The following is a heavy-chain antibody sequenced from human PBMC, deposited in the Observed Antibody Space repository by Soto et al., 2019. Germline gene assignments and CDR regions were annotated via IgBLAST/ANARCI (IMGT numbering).Heavy chain of an antibody. CDR2: ISGSGGST. D-gene: IGHD1-26*01. J-gene: IGHJ6*02. CDR3: AKSGASYYGMDV. Sequence: GGALRPSCKDAVVTFSSYAKSWVRHAPGKGREWVSTISGSGGSTYHADSVKARITTSRDNSKITLYMQMNSMRAEDPAVYFFAKSGASYYGMDVWGQGTTVTVSS. V-gene: IGHV3-23*01. CDR1: VVTFSSYA.